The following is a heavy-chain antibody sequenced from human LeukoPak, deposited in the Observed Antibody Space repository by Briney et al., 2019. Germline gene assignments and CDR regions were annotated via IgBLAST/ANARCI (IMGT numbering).Heavy chain of an antibody. CDR3: ARPLRAAVNAFDI. Sequence: RAGGSLRLSCAASGFTFDDYGMTWVRQTPGKQLEWVSGSSWNGDSIGYADSVKGRFTISRDNAKNSLYLQMNSLRAEDTALYYCARPLRAAVNAFDIWGLGAMVTVSS. V-gene: IGHV3-20*04. J-gene: IGHJ3*02. D-gene: IGHD2-15*01. CDR2: SSWNGDSI. CDR1: GFTFDDYG.